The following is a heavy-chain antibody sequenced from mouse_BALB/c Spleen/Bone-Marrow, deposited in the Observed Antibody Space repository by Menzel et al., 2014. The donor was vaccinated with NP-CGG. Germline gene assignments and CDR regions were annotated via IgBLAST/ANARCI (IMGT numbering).Heavy chain of an antibody. CDR2: INPSNGGT. Sequence: QVQLQQSGAELVKPGASVKLSCKASGYTFTSYYMCWVKQRPGQGLEWIGEINPSNGGTNFNEKFKSKATLTVDKSSSTAYMSLSSLISEDSAVYYCTRSRRAMDHWGQGTSVTVSS. CDR3: TRSRRAMDH. J-gene: IGHJ4*01. CDR1: GYTFTSYY. D-gene: IGHD2-12*01. V-gene: IGHV1S81*02.